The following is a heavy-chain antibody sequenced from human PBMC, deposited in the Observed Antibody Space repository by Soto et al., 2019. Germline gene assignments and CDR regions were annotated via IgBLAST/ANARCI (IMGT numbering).Heavy chain of an antibody. J-gene: IGHJ4*02. CDR3: ARGRYGDY. D-gene: IGHD1-1*01. Sequence: QVHLVQSGAEVKKPGASVKVSCRVSGYGFTTYGITWVRQAPGQGHEWMSWISAHNGNTNYAQKLQGRVTVTRDTSTGTAYMELRSLRADDTAVYYWARGRYGDYWGQGALVTVSS. CDR2: ISAHNGNT. V-gene: IGHV1-18*01. CDR1: GYGFTTYG.